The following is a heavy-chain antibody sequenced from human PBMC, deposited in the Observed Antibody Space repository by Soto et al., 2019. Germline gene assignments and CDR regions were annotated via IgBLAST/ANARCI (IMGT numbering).Heavy chain of an antibody. CDR1: GYTFTSYY. CDR3: ARNRDTIFGVVTHFDY. CDR2: INPSGGST. V-gene: IGHV1-46*03. D-gene: IGHD3-3*01. J-gene: IGHJ4*02. Sequence: ASVKVSCKASGYTFTSYYMHWVRQAPGQGLEWMGIINPSGGSTSYAQKFQGRVTMTRDTSTSTVYMELSSLRSEDTAVYYCARNRDTIFGVVTHFDYWGQGTLVTVSS.